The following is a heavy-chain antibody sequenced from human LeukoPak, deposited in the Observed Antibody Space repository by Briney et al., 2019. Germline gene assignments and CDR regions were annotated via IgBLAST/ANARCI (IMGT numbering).Heavy chain of an antibody. CDR1: GGSISSYY. Sequence: NPSETLSLTCTVSGGSISSYYWSWIRQPPGKGLEWIGYIYYSGSTNYNPSLKSRVTISVDTSKNQFSLELSSVTAADTAVYYCARGVATIYYYMDVWGKGTTVTVSS. CDR3: ARGVATIYYYMDV. CDR2: IYYSGST. J-gene: IGHJ6*03. D-gene: IGHD5-12*01. V-gene: IGHV4-59*01.